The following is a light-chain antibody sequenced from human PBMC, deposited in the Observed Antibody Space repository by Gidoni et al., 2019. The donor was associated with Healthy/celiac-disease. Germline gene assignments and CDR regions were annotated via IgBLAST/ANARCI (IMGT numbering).Light chain of an antibody. CDR1: QSISSW. CDR2: KAS. CDR3: QQYNSYPYT. Sequence: ITCRASQSISSWLAWYQQKPGKAPKLLIYKASSLESGVPSRFSGSGSGTEFTLTISSLQPDDFATYYCQQYNSYPYTFGQGTKLEIK. J-gene: IGKJ2*01. V-gene: IGKV1-5*03.